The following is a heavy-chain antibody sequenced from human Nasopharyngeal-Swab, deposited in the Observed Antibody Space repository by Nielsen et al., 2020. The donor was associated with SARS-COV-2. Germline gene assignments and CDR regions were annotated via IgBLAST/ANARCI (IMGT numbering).Heavy chain of an antibody. CDR1: GGSISSYY. Sequence: SETLSLTCTVSGGSISSYYWSWIRQPPGKGLEWIGYIYYSGSTNYNPSLKSRVTISVDTSKNQFSLKLSSVTAADTAVYYCAREGASGYDFFFDPWGQGTLVTVSS. CDR3: AREGASGYDFFFDP. V-gene: IGHV4-59*01. CDR2: IYYSGST. D-gene: IGHD5-12*01. J-gene: IGHJ5*02.